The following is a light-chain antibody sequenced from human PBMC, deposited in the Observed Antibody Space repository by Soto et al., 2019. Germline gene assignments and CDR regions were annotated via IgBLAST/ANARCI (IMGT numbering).Light chain of an antibody. CDR2: AAS. Sequence: EIVLTQSPGTLSLSPGERATISCRASQSVSSNYLAWYQQKPGQAPRLLIYAASNRAGGVPDRFGGSGSGTELTLAVSRLEAEDFAGYDWQQYGSAPWTFGQGTKVEI. CDR1: QSVSSNY. CDR3: QQYGSAPWT. V-gene: IGKV3-20*01. J-gene: IGKJ1*01.